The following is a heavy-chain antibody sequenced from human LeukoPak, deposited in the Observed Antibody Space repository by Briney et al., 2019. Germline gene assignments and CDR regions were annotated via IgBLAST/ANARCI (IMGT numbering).Heavy chain of an antibody. CDR3: AKSGLSRFDY. J-gene: IGHJ4*02. CDR2: FSGSGGST. D-gene: IGHD4/OR15-4a*01. V-gene: IGHV3-23*01. CDR1: GFTFSSYA. Sequence: GGSLRLSCAASGFTFSSYAMSWVRQSPGKGLEWVSAFSGSGGSTYYADSVKGRFTISRDNSKNTLYLQMNSLRAEDTAVYYCAKSGLSRFDYWGQGTLVTVSS.